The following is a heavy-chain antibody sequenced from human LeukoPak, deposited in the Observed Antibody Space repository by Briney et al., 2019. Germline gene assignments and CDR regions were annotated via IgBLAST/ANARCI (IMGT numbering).Heavy chain of an antibody. Sequence: GGSLRLSCAASGFTFSSFAMSWVRQAPGKGLEWVSAISVSGGTTYYADSVKGRFTISRDNSKNTLYLQMNSLRAEDTAVYYCAKGGSSSSSPYGGWGQGTLVTVSS. D-gene: IGHD6-13*01. CDR2: ISVSGGTT. CDR1: GFTFSSFA. V-gene: IGHV3-23*01. CDR3: AKGGSSSSSPYGG. J-gene: IGHJ4*02.